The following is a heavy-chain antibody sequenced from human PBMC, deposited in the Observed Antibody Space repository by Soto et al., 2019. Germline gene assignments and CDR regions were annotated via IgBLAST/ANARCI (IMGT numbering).Heavy chain of an antibody. CDR3: AKRLDSSGYYFFDY. J-gene: IGHJ4*02. Sequence: PGGSLRLSCAASGFTFNSYAMSWVRQAPGKGLEWVSAISGSGTTTYYADSVRGRFTISRDNPKNTLYLQINSLRAEDTALYYCAKRLDSSGYYFFDYWGQGALVTVSS. CDR2: ISGSGTTT. V-gene: IGHV3-23*01. CDR1: GFTFNSYA. D-gene: IGHD3-22*01.